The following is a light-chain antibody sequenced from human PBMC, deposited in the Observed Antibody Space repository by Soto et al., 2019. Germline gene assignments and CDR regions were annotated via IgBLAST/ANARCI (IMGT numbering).Light chain of an antibody. CDR2: GAS. V-gene: IGKV3-20*01. CDR1: QSVGSSY. CDR3: QQYATSPFT. Sequence: EIVLTQSPGTLSLSPGERATLSCRASQSVGSSYLAWYQQKPGQSPRVLIYGASSRATGIPDRFSGSGSGTDFTLTISRLEPEDFAVYNCQQYATSPFTFGRGTKVDIK. J-gene: IGKJ3*01.